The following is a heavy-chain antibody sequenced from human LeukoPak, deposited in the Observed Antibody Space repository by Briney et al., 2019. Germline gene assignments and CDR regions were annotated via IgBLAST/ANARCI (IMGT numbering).Heavy chain of an antibody. CDR1: GFTFSSYS. J-gene: IGHJ4*02. CDR3: GKTSAQWLVTYYFDY. V-gene: IGHV3-21*04. D-gene: IGHD6-19*01. CDR2: ISSSSSYI. Sequence: GGSLRLSCAASGFTFSSYSMNWVRQAPGKGLEWVSSISSSSSYIYYADSVKGRFTISRDNAKNSLYLQMNSLRAEDTAVYYCGKTSAQWLVTYYFDYWGQGTLVTVSS.